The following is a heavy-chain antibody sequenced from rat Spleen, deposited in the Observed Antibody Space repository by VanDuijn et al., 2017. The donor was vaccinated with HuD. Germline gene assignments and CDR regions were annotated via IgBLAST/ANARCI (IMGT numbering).Heavy chain of an antibody. CDR2: ISPSGGST. J-gene: IGHJ3*01. V-gene: IGHV5-25*01. D-gene: IGHD4-3*01. CDR1: GFIFSNYD. CDR3: GRQETSGYSNWFTY. Sequence: EVQLVESGGDLVQPGRSLKLSCAASGFIFSNYDMAWVRQAPTKGLEWVASISPSGGSTYYRDSVKGRFTVSRDNAKSTLYLQMDSLRSEDTATYYWGRQETSGYSNWFTYWGQGTLVTVSS.